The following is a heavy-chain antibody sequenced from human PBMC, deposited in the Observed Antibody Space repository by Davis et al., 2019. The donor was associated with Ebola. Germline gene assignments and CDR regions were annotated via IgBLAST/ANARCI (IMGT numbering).Heavy chain of an antibody. J-gene: IGHJ4*02. V-gene: IGHV3-23*01. CDR1: GFIFTNCA. CDR3: ASREVGLHNLY. CDR2: IGTSHDT. Sequence: GESLKISCVASGFIFTNCAMYWVRQAPGKGLEWVSIIGTSHDTYYADSVKGRFTICRDNSKNTVYMQMHSLRVEDTAVYYCASREVGLHNLYWGEGTLVSVSS. D-gene: IGHD1-26*01.